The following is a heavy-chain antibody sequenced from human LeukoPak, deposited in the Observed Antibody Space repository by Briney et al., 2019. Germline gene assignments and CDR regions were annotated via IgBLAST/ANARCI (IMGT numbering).Heavy chain of an antibody. V-gene: IGHV3-7*01. Sequence: GGSLRLSCAASGFTFSSYWMSWVRQTPGKGLEWVADIKEDGSKTYFVDSVKGRFTISRDNAKNSLYLQMNSLRAEDTAVYYCARDRLVRGVIIQPQRGDNWFDPWGQGTLVTVSS. CDR2: IKEDGSKT. CDR1: GFTFSSYW. CDR3: ARDRLVRGVIIQPQRGDNWFDP. J-gene: IGHJ5*02. D-gene: IGHD3-10*01.